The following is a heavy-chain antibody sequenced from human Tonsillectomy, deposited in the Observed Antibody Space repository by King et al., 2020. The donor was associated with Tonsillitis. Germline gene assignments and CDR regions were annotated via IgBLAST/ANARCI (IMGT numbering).Heavy chain of an antibody. J-gene: IGHJ6*02. CDR3: ALGDYDFWSGYYNHYYYGMDV. V-gene: IGHV3-21*01. CDR1: GFTFSSYS. Sequence: GQLVQSGGGLVKPGGSLRLSCAASGFTFSSYSMNWVRQAPGKGLEWVSSISSSSSYIYYADSVKGRFTISRDNAKNSLYLQMNSLRAEDTVVYYCALGDYDFWSGYYNHYYYGMDVWGQGTTVTVSS. D-gene: IGHD3-3*01. CDR2: ISSSSSYI.